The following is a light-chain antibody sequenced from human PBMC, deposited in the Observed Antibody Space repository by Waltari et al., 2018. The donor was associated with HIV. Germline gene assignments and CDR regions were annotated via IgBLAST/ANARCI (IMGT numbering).Light chain of an antibody. V-gene: IGLV1-40*01. CDR2: GNS. J-gene: IGLJ3*02. CDR1: RPHIGTGCD. CDR3: QSYDSSLSGSV. Sequence: QSVLTQPPSVAGAPGSRVPLPCPGGRPHIGTGCDYHWYQQLPGTAPKLLIYGNSNRPSGVPDRFSGSKSGTSASLAITGLQAEDEADYYCQSYDSSLSGSVFGGGTKLTVL.